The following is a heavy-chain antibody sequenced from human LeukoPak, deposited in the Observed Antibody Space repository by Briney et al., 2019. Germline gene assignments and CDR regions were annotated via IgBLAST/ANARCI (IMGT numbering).Heavy chain of an antibody. CDR1: GFTFSSYA. CDR3: GKIGSLKDYGDFFDY. J-gene: IGHJ4*02. D-gene: IGHD4-17*01. CDR2: ISGSGGST. Sequence: GGSLRLSCAASGFTFSSYAMSWVRQAPGKGLEWVSAISGSGGSTYYADSVKGRFTISRDNSKNTLYLQMNSLRAEDTAVYYCGKIGSLKDYGDFFDYWGREPWSPSPQ. V-gene: IGHV3-23*01.